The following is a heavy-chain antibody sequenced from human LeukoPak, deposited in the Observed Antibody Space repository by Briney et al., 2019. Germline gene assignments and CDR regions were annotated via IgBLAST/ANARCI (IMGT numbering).Heavy chain of an antibody. Sequence: GGSLRLSCAASGFTFSSYAMHWVRQAPGKGLEWVSYISNGGSTLYYADSVKGRFTISRANAKNSLYLQMNSLRAEDTAVYYCARDIPQTGAPGELDYWGQGTLVTVSS. CDR3: ARDIPQTGAPGELDY. CDR2: ISNGGSTL. V-gene: IGHV3-48*04. D-gene: IGHD1-1*01. CDR1: GFTFSSYA. J-gene: IGHJ4*02.